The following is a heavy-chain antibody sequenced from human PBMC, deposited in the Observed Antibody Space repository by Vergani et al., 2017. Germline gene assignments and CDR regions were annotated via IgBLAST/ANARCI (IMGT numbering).Heavy chain of an antibody. J-gene: IGHJ6*03. V-gene: IGHV4-30-2*06. CDR3: ATQYPRRGRFCFMDV. CDR1: GRSIRSGGNS. D-gene: IGHD2-2*01. Sequence: QLQLQESGSRLVKPSQTLSLTCAVSGRSIRSGGNSWSWIRQSPGTGLEWIGYIYDGGRTYYNPSLESRLTISIDRSQNQLSLELTSVTAADTAVYYCATQYPRRGRFCFMDVWGKGATVTVSS. CDR2: IYDGGRT.